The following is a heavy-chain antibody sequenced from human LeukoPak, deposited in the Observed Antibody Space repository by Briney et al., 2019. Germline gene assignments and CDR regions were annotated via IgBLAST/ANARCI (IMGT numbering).Heavy chain of an antibody. D-gene: IGHD6-13*01. CDR3: AGGLPSGYSSSWYGGLVGY. V-gene: IGHV3-53*01. CDR2: IYSGGTT. J-gene: IGHJ4*02. CDR1: GFTFSSYS. Sequence: GGSVRLSCAASGFTFSSYSMNWVRQAPGKGLEWVSVIYSGGTTYYADSVKGRFTISRDESKNTLYLQMNSLRAEDTAVYYCAGGLPSGYSSSWYGGLVGYWGQGTLVTVSS.